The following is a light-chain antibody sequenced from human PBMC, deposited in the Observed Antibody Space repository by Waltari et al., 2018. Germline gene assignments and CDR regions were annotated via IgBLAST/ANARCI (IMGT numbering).Light chain of an antibody. Sequence: SALTQPASVSGSPGQSITISCTGTSSDVGGYNYVSWYQQHPGKAPKLIVYDVSTRPSGVSARFSGSKSGNTASLTISGLQAEDEADYYCSSYTTSSTRVFGGGTKLTVL. CDR1: SSDVGGYNY. CDR3: SSYTTSSTRV. J-gene: IGLJ3*02. CDR2: DVS. V-gene: IGLV2-14*03.